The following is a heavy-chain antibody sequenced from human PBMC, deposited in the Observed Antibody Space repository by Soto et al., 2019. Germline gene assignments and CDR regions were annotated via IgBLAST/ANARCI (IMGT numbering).Heavy chain of an antibody. CDR2: IKQDGSEK. D-gene: IGHD1-26*01. J-gene: IGHJ3*02. CDR3: ARARYSGSYYAFDI. CDR1: GFTFSSYW. V-gene: IGHV3-7*01. Sequence: GGSLRLSCAASGFTFSSYWMSWVRQAPGKGLEWVANIKQDGSEKYYVDSVKGRFTISRDNAKNSLYLQMNSLGAEDTAVYYCARARYSGSYYAFDIWGQGTMVTVSS.